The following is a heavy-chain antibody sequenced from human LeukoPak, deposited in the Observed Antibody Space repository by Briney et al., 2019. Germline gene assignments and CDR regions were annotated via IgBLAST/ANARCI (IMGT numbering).Heavy chain of an antibody. V-gene: IGHV4-4*07. CDR1: GGSISSYY. D-gene: IGHD2-21*02. CDR2: IYTSGST. J-gene: IGHJ4*02. CDR3: ARAAPTTNCGGDCYWSY. Sequence: SETLSLTCTVSGGSISSYYWSWIRQPAGKGLEWIGRIYTSGSTNYNPSLKSRVTMSVDTSKNQFSLKLSSVTAADTAVYYCARAAPTTNCGGDCYWSYWGQGTLVTVSS.